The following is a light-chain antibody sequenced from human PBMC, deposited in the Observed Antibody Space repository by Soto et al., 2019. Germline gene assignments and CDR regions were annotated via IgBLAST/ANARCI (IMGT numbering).Light chain of an antibody. Sequence: QSALTQPASVSGSPGQSITISCTGTSSDVGGYNYVSWYQQHPGKAPKLMIYEVTERPSEVPDRFSGSKSGNTASLTISGLQAEDEAEYFCCSYSGSDTLLFGGGTKLTVL. J-gene: IGLJ3*02. V-gene: IGLV2-11*01. CDR2: EVT. CDR3: CSYSGSDTLL. CDR1: SSDVGGYNY.